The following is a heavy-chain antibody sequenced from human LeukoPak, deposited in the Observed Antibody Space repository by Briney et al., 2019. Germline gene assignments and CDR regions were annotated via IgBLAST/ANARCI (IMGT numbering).Heavy chain of an antibody. V-gene: IGHV1-46*01. CDR3: ARETPGAYGDYFIDY. CDR2: INPSGGST. Sequence: ASVKVSCKASGYTFTSYYTHWVRQAPGQGLEWMGIINPSGGSTSYAQKFQGRVTMTRDTSTSTVYMELSSLRSEDTAVYYCARETPGAYGDYFIDYWGQGTLVTVSS. D-gene: IGHD4-17*01. CDR1: GYTFTSYY. J-gene: IGHJ4*02.